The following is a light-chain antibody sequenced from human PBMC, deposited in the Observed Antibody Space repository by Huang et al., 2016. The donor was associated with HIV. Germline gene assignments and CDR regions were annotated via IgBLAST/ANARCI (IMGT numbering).Light chain of an antibody. J-gene: IGKJ2*01. V-gene: IGKV1-5*03. CDR3: QQYNSYSPVYT. Sequence: DIQMTQSPSTLSASVGDRVTIPCRASQSIRSWLAWYQQEPGKAPKLLIYKASSLEGGVPSRFSGSGSGTEFTLTISNLQPDDFATYYCQQYNSYSPVYTFGQGTKLEIK. CDR1: QSIRSW. CDR2: KAS.